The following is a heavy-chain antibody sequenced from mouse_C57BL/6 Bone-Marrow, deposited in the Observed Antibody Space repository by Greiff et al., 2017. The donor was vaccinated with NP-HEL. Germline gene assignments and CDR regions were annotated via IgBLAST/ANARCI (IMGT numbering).Heavy chain of an antibody. V-gene: IGHV14-4*01. D-gene: IGHD1-1*02. J-gene: IGHJ2*01. CDR3: TTLRRDGGGD. Sequence: VQLKESGAELVRPGASVKLSCTASGFNIKDDYMHWVKQRPEQGLEWIGWIDPENGDTEYASKFQGKATITADTSSNTAYLQLSSLTSEDTAVYYCTTLRRDGGGDWGQGTTLTVSS. CDR2: IDPENGDT. CDR1: GFNIKDDY.